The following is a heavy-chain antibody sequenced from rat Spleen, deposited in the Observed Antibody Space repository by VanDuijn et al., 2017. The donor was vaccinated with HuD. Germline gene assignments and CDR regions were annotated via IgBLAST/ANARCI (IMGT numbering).Heavy chain of an antibody. D-gene: IGHD1-10*01. CDR2: ISYEGSST. Sequence: EVQLVKSGGGLVQPGRSLTLSCAASGFTFSDYYMAWVRQAPKKGLEWVASISYEGSSTYNGDSVKGRFTISRDNAKSTLYLQLNSLRSEDTATYYCARPPYNNYFDYWGQGVMVTVSS. CDR3: ARPPYNNYFDY. V-gene: IGHV5-22*01. CDR1: GFTFSDYY. J-gene: IGHJ2*01.